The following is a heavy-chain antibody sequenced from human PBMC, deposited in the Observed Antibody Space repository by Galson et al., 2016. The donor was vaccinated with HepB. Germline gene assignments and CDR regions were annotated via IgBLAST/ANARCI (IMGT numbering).Heavy chain of an antibody. V-gene: IGHV4-59*01. CDR2: IFHTGST. CDR1: GGSINSYC. Sequence: SETLSLTCTVSGGSINSYCWSWIRQSPGKGLEWIGYIFHTGSTNYNPSLETRVTISIDTSRNQFSLNLSSVTAADTAVYYCAREKYSASTNAFDIWGQGTVVTLSS. CDR3: AREKYSASTNAFDI. D-gene: IGHD6-6*01. J-gene: IGHJ3*02.